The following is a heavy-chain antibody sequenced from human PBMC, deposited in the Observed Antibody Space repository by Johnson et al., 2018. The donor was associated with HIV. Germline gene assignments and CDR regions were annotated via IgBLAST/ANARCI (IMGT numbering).Heavy chain of an antibody. V-gene: IGHV3-30-3*01. CDR2: ISYDGNNK. CDR3: ARIVGMTTVVIGDACDI. D-gene: IGHD4-23*01. CDR1: GFTFSSYA. J-gene: IGHJ3*02. Sequence: QMLLVESGGGVVQPGRSLRLSCAASGFTFSSYAMNWVRQAPGKGLEWVAVISYDGNNKYSADSVKGRFTISRDNSKNTLYLQMNSLRAEDTAVYYCARIVGMTTVVIGDACDIWGQGTKVTVSS.